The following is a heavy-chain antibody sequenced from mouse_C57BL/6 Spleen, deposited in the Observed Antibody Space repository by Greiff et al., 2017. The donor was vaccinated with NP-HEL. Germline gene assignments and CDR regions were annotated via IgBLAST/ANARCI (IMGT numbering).Heavy chain of an antibody. CDR1: GYTFTSYW. J-gene: IGHJ4*01. Sequence: QVQLQQPGAELVMPGASVKLSCKASGYTFTSYWMHWVKQRPGQGLEWFGEIDPSDSYTNYNQKFKGKSTLTVDKSSSTAYMQLSSLTSEDSAVYYCARRAYYAMDYWGQGTSVTVSS. V-gene: IGHV1-69*01. CDR2: IDPSDSYT. CDR3: ARRAYYAMDY.